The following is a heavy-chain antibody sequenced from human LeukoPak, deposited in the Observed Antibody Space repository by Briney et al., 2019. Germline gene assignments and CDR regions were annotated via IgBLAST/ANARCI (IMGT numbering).Heavy chain of an antibody. CDR2: IYYSGST. Sequence: SETLSLTCTVSGGSISSSSYYWGWIRQPPGKGLEWIGSIYYSGSTYYNPSLKSRVTISVDTSKNQFSLKLSSVTAADTAVYYCARSMITFGGVIVPDAFDIWGQGTMVTVSS. CDR3: ARSMITFGGVIVPDAFDI. J-gene: IGHJ3*02. D-gene: IGHD3-16*02. CDR1: GGSISSSSYY. V-gene: IGHV4-39*07.